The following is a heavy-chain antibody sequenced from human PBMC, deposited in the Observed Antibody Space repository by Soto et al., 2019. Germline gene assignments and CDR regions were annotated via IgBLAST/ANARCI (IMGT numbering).Heavy chain of an antibody. D-gene: IGHD1-26*01. J-gene: IGHJ4*02. CDR2: ISGSGDGT. V-gene: IGHV3-23*01. CDR1: GFIFSSYV. Sequence: GGSLRLSCAASGFIFSSYVMSWVRQAPGKGLEWVSAISGSGDGTFYAGSVMGRSTISRDNNKKTLYLQMNSLRAEDTAVYYCAKDSDYSLVGTNTAAIDYWGQGTLVTVSS. CDR3: AKDSDYSLVGTNTAAIDY.